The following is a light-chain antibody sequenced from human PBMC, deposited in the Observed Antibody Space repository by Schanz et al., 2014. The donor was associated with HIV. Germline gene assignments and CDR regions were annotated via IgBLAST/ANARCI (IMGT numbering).Light chain of an antibody. Sequence: DIQMTQSPSSLSASVGDRVTITCRASQGISNYLAWYQQKPGKVPKLLIYQASILETGVPSRFSGSGSGTSFTLTITSLQPDDFATYYCQQCVTYPYTFGQGTKLDIK. CDR3: QQCVTYPYT. CDR1: QGISNY. CDR2: QAS. V-gene: IGKV1-16*01. J-gene: IGKJ2*01.